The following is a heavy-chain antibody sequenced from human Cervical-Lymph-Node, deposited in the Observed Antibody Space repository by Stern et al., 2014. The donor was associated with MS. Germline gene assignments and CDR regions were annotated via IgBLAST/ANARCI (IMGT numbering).Heavy chain of an antibody. CDR1: GGSISGGDFY. V-gene: IGHV4-61*02. D-gene: IGHD3-16*01. J-gene: IGHJ2*01. Sequence: QVQLQESGPGLVKPSQTLSLTCTVSGGSISGGDFYWSWIRQSAGKGLEWIGSVYDSGSPVNIPSLGSRVAMSGDPSKNHFPLRLPVVTAADTAVYYCARDRLYDTVWYQWYFDLWGRGTLVTVSS. CDR2: VYDSGSP. CDR3: ARDRLYDTVWYQWYFDL.